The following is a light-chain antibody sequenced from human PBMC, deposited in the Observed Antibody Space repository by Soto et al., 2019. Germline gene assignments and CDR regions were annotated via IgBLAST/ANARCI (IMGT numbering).Light chain of an antibody. CDR3: SSSTSRSTFV. CDR2: DVS. Sequence: QSALTQPASVSGSPGQSITISCTGSSSDVGGYNYVSWYQQHPGKAPKLMIYDVSNRPSGVSNRFSGSKSGNTASLTISGLQAEDEAVFYCSSSTSRSTFVFGSGTRSPS. J-gene: IGLJ1*01. V-gene: IGLV2-14*01. CDR1: SSDVGGYNY.